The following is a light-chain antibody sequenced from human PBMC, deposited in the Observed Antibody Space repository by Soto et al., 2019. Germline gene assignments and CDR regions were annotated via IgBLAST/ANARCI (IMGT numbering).Light chain of an antibody. CDR2: EVT. CDR3: SSYTISNTLPFV. V-gene: IGLV2-14*01. Sequence: QSALTQPASVSGSPGQSITISCTGTRGDVGGYNYVSWYQQYPGKSPKLLIYEVTHRPSGVSNRFSGSKSGNTASLTISGLQAEDEADYYCSSYTISNTLPFVFGTGTKLTVL. J-gene: IGLJ1*01. CDR1: RGDVGGYNY.